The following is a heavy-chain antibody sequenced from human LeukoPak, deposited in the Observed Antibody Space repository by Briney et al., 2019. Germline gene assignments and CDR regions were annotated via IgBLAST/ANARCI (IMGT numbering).Heavy chain of an antibody. J-gene: IGHJ1*01. V-gene: IGHV1-2*02. Sequence: ASVRVSCKASGYTFTGYYMHWVRQAPGQGLEWMGWINPNSGGTKYAQRFQGRVTMTRDTSISTAYMELSRLRSDDTAAYYCARGRTSGSAEFFQYWGQGTLVTVSS. CDR2: INPNSGGT. D-gene: IGHD3-22*01. CDR3: ARGRTSGSAEFFQY. CDR1: GYTFTGYY.